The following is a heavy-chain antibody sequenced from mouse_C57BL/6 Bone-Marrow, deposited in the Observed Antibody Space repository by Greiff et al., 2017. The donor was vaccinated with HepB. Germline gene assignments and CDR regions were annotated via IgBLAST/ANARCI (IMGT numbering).Heavy chain of an antibody. Sequence: EVKLVESVAELVRPGASVKLSCTASGFTIKNTYMHWVKQRPEQGLEWIGRIDPANGNTKYAPKFQGKATITEDTTSNTAYLQLSSLTSEDTAIYSGASCGYLDYWGQGTTLTVSS. V-gene: IGHV14-3*01. J-gene: IGHJ2*01. CDR2: IDPANGNT. CDR3: ASCGYLDY. CDR1: GFTIKNTY.